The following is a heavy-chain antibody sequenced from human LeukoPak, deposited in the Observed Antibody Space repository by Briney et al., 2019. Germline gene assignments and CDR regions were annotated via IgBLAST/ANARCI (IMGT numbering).Heavy chain of an antibody. CDR1: GFTFSDYA. Sequence: PGRSLTISCAASGFTFSDYAMHWVRQAPGKGLEWVTLISYNGVNKYYADSVKGRFTISRDNSKNTLYLQMDSLRAEDTAVYYCARAKDGTNILDYWGQGTLVTVSS. CDR2: ISYNGVNK. CDR3: ARAKDGTNILDY. J-gene: IGHJ4*02. V-gene: IGHV3-30-3*01. D-gene: IGHD5-24*01.